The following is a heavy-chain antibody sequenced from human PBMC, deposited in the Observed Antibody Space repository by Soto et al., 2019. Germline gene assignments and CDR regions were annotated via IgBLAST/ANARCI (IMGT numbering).Heavy chain of an antibody. V-gene: IGHV1-2*02. Sequence: ASVKVSCKASGYTFTGYYMHWVRQAPGQGLEWMGWINPNSGGTNYAQKFQGRVTMTRDTSISTAYMELSRLRFDDTAVYYCARAYSSSSVGYFDYWGQGTLVTVSS. CDR1: GYTFTGYY. CDR2: INPNSGGT. D-gene: IGHD6-6*01. J-gene: IGHJ4*02. CDR3: ARAYSSSSVGYFDY.